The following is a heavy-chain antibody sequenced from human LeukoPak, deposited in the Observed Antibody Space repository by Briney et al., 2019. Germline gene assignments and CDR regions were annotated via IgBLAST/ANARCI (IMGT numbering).Heavy chain of an antibody. J-gene: IGHJ4*02. Sequence: GGSLRLSCAASGFTFSSYAMHWVRQAPGKGLEWVAVISYDGSNKYYADSVKGRFTISSDNSKNTLYLQMNSLRAEDTAVYYCARASEEQWLALDYWGQGTLVTVSS. CDR3: ARASEEQWLALDY. CDR2: ISYDGSNK. V-gene: IGHV3-30-3*01. CDR1: GFTFSSYA. D-gene: IGHD6-19*01.